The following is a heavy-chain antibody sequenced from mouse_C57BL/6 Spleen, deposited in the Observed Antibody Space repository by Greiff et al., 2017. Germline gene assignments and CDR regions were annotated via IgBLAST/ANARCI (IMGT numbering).Heavy chain of an antibody. Sequence: QVHVKQPGAELVMPGASVKLSCKASGYTFTSYWMHWVKQRPGQGLEWIGEIDPSDSYTNYNQKFKGKSTLTVDKSSSTAYMQLSSLTSEDSAVYYCANLGDAMDYWGQGTSVTVSS. CDR1: GYTFTSYW. V-gene: IGHV1-69*01. J-gene: IGHJ4*01. D-gene: IGHD3-3*01. CDR3: ANLGDAMDY. CDR2: IDPSDSYT.